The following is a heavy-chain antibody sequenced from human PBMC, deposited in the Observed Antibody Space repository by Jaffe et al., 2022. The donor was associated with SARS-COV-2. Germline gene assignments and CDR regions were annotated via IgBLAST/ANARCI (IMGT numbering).Heavy chain of an antibody. CDR3: ARYYYDSSGYFQHFDY. Sequence: QVQLVESGGGLVKPGGSLRLSCAASGFTFTYYYMGWVRQAPGKGLEWVSYISSSRSTTSYADSVKGRFTISWDNAKNSLYLQMNSLRAEDTAVYYCARYYYDSSGYFQHFDYWGQGTLVTVSS. CDR2: ISSSRSTT. V-gene: IGHV3-11*01. D-gene: IGHD3-22*01. J-gene: IGHJ4*02. CDR1: GFTFTYYY.